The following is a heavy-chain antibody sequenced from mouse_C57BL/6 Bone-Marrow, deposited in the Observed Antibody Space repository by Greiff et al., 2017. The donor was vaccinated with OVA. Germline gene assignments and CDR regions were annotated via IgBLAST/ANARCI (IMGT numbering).Heavy chain of an antibody. CDR2: INPGSGGT. J-gene: IGHJ4*01. D-gene: IGHD2-1*01. Sequence: VQLQQSGAELVRPGTSVKVSCKASGYAFTNYLIEWVKQRPGQGLEWIGVINPGSGGTNYNEKFKGKATLTADKSSSTAYMQLSSLTSEDSAVYFCARIYSGAMDYWGQGTSVTGSS. CDR1: GYAFTNYL. V-gene: IGHV1-54*01. CDR3: ARIYSGAMDY.